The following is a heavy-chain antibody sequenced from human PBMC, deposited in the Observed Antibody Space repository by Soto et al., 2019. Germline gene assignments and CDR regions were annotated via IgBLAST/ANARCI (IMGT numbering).Heavy chain of an antibody. CDR3: ARGVFGAYLDY. V-gene: IGHV4-59*01. CDR1: GGSMNSYY. J-gene: IGHJ4*02. D-gene: IGHD3-16*01. Sequence: SETLSLTCTVSGGSMNSYYWSWLRQPPGKGLEWIAYVEYSGRTGCKPSLQSRVTISRDSSQNQFSLNLRSVTAADTAVYFCARGVFGAYLDYWGLGTLVTVSS. CDR2: VEYSGRT.